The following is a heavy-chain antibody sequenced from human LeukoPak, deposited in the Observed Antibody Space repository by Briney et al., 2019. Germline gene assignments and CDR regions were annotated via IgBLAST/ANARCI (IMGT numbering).Heavy chain of an antibody. J-gene: IGHJ4*02. Sequence: PSETLSLTCAVYGGSFSGYYWSWIRQSPGKGLEWIGEINHSGSTNYNPSLKSRVTISVDTSKNQFSLKLSSVTAADTAVYYCARTRSSGWNYFDYWGQGTLVTVSS. V-gene: IGHV4-34*01. CDR2: INHSGST. CDR1: GGSFSGYY. CDR3: ARTRSSGWNYFDY. D-gene: IGHD6-19*01.